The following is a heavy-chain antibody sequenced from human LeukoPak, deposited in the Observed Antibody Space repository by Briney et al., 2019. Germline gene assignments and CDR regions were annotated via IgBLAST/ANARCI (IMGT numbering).Heavy chain of an antibody. CDR2: ISTDGSKT. J-gene: IGHJ4*02. CDR3: AKGYQSNYAYTLD. CDR1: GFTFNWYL. D-gene: IGHD2-2*01. Sequence: GGSLRLSCAASGFTFNWYLMHWVRQAPGKGLVWVSRISTDGSKTDYADSVKGRFTISRGNAKNTVYLQMNSLRADDTAVYYCAKGYQSNYAYTLDWGRGILVTVSS. V-gene: IGHV3-74*01.